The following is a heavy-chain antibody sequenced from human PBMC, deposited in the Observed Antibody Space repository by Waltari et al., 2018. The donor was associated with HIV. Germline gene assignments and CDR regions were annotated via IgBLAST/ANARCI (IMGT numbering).Heavy chain of an antibody. J-gene: IGHJ4*02. CDR1: GFSFSTHS. Sequence: EVQLVESGGDLVQPGGSLSLSCAASGFSFSTHSLNWVRQAPGKGLEWLSYVSSRGDTVYYAESVRGRFTISRDNAKKSLYLQMNRLRADDTAVYFCVRGYGEIDFWGQGTLVTVSS. D-gene: IGHD7-27*01. CDR3: VRGYGEIDF. V-gene: IGHV3-48*04. CDR2: VSSRGDTV.